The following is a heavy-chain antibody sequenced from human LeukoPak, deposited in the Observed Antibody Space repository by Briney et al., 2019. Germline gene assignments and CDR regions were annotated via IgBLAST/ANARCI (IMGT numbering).Heavy chain of an antibody. V-gene: IGHV3-30*01. D-gene: IGHD6-6*01. CDR2: ISYDGSNK. CDR1: GFIFSSYA. Sequence: PGGSLRLSCAASGFIFSSYAMHWVRQAPGKGLEWVAVISYDGSNKYYADSVKGRFTISRDNSKNTLYLQMNSLRAEDTAVYYCARAPQKQLVRLDYYYYMDVWGKGTTVTVSS. CDR3: ARAPQKQLVRLDYYYYMDV. J-gene: IGHJ6*03.